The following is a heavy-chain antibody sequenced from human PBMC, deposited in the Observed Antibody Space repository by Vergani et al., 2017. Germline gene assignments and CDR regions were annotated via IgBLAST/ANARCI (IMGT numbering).Heavy chain of an antibody. J-gene: IGHJ4*02. D-gene: IGHD2-15*01. V-gene: IGHV3-23*01. CDR2: ISGHGDRT. CDR1: GFTFSNSA. Sequence: EVHLLESGGGQVEAGGSLRLSCVASGFTFSNSAMSWVRQTSGKGLEWVSAISGHGDRTYYADSVKGRFTISRDNSKNTVYLQMNRLRPEDTAVYYCATAGAAXCRGASCYDFFDYWGQGTLVTVSS. CDR3: ATAGAAXCRGASCYDFFDY.